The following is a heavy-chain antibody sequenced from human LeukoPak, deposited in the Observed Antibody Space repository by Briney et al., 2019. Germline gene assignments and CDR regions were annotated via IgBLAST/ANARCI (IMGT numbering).Heavy chain of an antibody. Sequence: SGGSLRLFCGAWSLIDSRCYVILVPHARRKGLEWVSVIYSGGNTYYADFVKGRFTISRDNSKNTLYLQINSLTAEDTAVYYCANLPRGDYWGLGTLVTVSS. J-gene: IGHJ4*02. CDR1: SLIDSRCY. V-gene: IGHV3-53*01. D-gene: IGHD3-10*01. CDR3: ANLPRGDY. CDR2: IYSGGNT.